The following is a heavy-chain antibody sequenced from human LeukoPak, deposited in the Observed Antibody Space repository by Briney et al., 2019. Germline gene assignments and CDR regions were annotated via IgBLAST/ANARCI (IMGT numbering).Heavy chain of an antibody. Sequence: SVKVSCDASGGTFSSYAISWVRQAPGQGLEWMGGIIPIFGTANYAQKFQGRVTITADKSTSTAYMELSSLRSEDTAVYYCARGSGIAVADSFDYWGQGTLVTVSS. CDR1: GGTFSSYA. CDR2: IIPIFGTA. J-gene: IGHJ4*02. CDR3: ARGSGIAVADSFDY. V-gene: IGHV1-69*06. D-gene: IGHD6-19*01.